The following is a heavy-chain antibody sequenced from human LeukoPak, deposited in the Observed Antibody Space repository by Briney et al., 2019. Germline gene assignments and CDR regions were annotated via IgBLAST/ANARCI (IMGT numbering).Heavy chain of an antibody. J-gene: IGHJ5*02. D-gene: IGHD3-22*01. V-gene: IGHV4-61*08. Sequence: SETLSLTCTVSGGSISSGGYYWSWIRQPPGKGLEWIGYIYYSGSTNYNPSLKSRVTISVDTSKNQFSLKLSSVTAADTAVYYCARLIDSSGYYLSGNWFDPWGQGTLVTVSS. CDR1: GGSISSGGYY. CDR2: IYYSGST. CDR3: ARLIDSSGYYLSGNWFDP.